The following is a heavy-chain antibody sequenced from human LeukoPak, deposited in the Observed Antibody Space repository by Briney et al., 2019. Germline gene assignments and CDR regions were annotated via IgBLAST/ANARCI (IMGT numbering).Heavy chain of an antibody. CDR2: IGIAGDT. V-gene: IGHV3-13*01. Sequence: GRSLRLSCAASGFTFSSYDMHWVRQGTGKGLEWVSVIGIAGDTYYPGSVKGRFTISRENAKNSLYLQMNSLRAGDTGVYYCARAIGGEYFDYWGQGTLVTVSS. CDR1: GFTFSSYD. J-gene: IGHJ4*02. D-gene: IGHD3-16*01. CDR3: ARAIGGEYFDY.